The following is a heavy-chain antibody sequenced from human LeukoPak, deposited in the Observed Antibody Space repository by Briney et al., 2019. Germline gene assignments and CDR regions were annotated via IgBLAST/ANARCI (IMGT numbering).Heavy chain of an antibody. V-gene: IGHV1-3*03. D-gene: IGHD2-15*01. J-gene: IGHJ3*02. CDR3: ATPPYCSGGSCYHDAFDI. Sequence: EASVKVSCKASGYTFTSYAMHWVRQAPGQRLEWMGWINAGNGNTKYSQEFQGRVTITRDTSASTAYMELSSLRSEDTAVYYCATPPYCSGGSCYHDAFDIWGQGTMVTVSS. CDR1: GYTFTSYA. CDR2: INAGNGNT.